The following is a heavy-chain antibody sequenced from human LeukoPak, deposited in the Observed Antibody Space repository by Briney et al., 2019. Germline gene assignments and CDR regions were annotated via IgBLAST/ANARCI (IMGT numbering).Heavy chain of an antibody. V-gene: IGHV3-33*01. CDR1: GFTFSSHG. CDR2: IWYDGSTK. D-gene: IGHD3-16*01. J-gene: IGHJ5*02. CDR3: VRWGPEKAGDH. Sequence: GGSLRLSCVASGFTFSSHGMHWVRQAPGKGLEGVAVIWYDGSTKYYADSVKGRFTISRDNSKNTLFLQMDSLRVEDTAVYYCVRWGPEKAGDHWGQGTLVTVSA.